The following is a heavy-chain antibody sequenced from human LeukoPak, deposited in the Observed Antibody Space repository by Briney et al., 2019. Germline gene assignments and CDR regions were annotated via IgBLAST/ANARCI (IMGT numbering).Heavy chain of an antibody. D-gene: IGHD3-22*01. Sequence: SETLSLTCTVSGDSINSGGSYWSWIRQHPGRGLEWIGYIYYSESTYYNPSLRSRVPISLDTSKKQFSLKLSSVTAADTAVYYCASQANYYDSSGYFHHWGQGTLVT. V-gene: IGHV4-31*03. J-gene: IGHJ1*01. CDR1: GDSINSGGSY. CDR3: ASQANYYDSSGYFHH. CDR2: IYYSEST.